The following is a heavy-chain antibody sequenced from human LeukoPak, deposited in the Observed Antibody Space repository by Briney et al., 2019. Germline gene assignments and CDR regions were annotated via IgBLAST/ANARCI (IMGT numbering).Heavy chain of an antibody. CDR1: GGTFSSYA. CDR2: IIPIFGTA. D-gene: IGHD2-2*01. V-gene: IGHV1-69*13. CDR3: ARADIVVVPAAMQDYYYYGMDV. J-gene: IGHJ6*04. Sequence: ASVKVSCKASGGTFSSYAISWVRQAPGQGLEWMGGIIPIFGTANYAQKFQGRVTITADESTSTAYMELSSLRSEDTAVYYCARADIVVVPAAMQDYYYYGMDVWGKGTTVTVSS.